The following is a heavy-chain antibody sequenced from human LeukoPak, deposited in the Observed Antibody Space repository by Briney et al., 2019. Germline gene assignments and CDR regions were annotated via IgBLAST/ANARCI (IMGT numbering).Heavy chain of an antibody. CDR3: ANSAYDSSGYMGY. CDR1: GFTFSSYS. J-gene: IGHJ4*02. D-gene: IGHD3-22*01. V-gene: IGHV3-21*01. Sequence: PGGSLRLSRAASGFTFSSYSMNWVRQAPGKGLEWVSSISSSSSYIYYADSVKGRFTISRDNAKNSLYLQMNSLRAEDTAVYYCANSAYDSSGYMGYWGQGTLVTVSS. CDR2: ISSSSSYI.